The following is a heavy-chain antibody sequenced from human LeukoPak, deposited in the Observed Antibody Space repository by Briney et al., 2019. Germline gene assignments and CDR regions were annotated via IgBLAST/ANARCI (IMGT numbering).Heavy chain of an antibody. Sequence: SETLSLTCSVSGGSISSSSSYWGWIRQPPGTGLEWIGSIYYSGSSFDNPALKSRVTISVDTSKNQFSLKLSSVTAADTAVYYCARHRSGWLQSSFDYWGQGTLVTVSS. V-gene: IGHV4-39*01. CDR2: IYYSGSS. CDR1: GGSISSSSSY. CDR3: ARHRSGWLQSSFDY. J-gene: IGHJ4*02. D-gene: IGHD5-24*01.